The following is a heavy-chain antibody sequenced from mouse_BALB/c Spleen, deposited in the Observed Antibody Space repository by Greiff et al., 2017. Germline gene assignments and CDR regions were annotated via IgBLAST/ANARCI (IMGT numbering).Heavy chain of an antibody. D-gene: IGHD2-10*02. J-gene: IGHJ1*01. CDR2: INPYNDGT. CDR1: GYTFTSYV. V-gene: IGHV1-14*01. CDR3: ARKYGNYVWYFDV. Sequence: VHVKQSGSELVKPGASVKMSCKASGYTFTSYVMHWVKQKPGQGLEWIGYINPYNDGTKYNEKFKGKATLTSDKSSSTAYMELSSLTSEDSAVYYCARKYGNYVWYFDVWGAGTTVTVSS.